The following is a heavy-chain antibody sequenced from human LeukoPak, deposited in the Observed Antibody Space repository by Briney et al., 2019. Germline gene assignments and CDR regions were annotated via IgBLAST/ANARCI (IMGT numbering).Heavy chain of an antibody. J-gene: IGHJ4*02. CDR3: ATRLRVDY. Sequence: GSLRLSCAASGFSFKSYAMNWVRQPPGKGLEWIGSIYYSGSTYYNPSLKSRVTISVDTSKNQFSLKLSSVTAADTAVYYCATRLRVDYWGQGTLVTVSS. V-gene: IGHV4-39*01. CDR1: GFSFKSYA. D-gene: IGHD4-17*01. CDR2: IYYSGST.